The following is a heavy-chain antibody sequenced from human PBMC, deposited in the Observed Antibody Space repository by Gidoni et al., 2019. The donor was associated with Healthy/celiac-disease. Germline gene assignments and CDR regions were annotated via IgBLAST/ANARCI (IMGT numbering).Heavy chain of an antibody. CDR3: AKDDEQWLVSLWVY. CDR1: GFTFSSYA. D-gene: IGHD6-19*01. J-gene: IGHJ4*02. Sequence: EVQLLESGGGLVQPGGSLRLSCAASGFTFSSYAMSWVRQAPGKGLGWVSAISGSGGSTYYADSVKGRFTISRDNSKNTLYLQMNSLRAEDTAVYYCAKDDEQWLVSLWVYWGQGTLVTVSS. CDR2: ISGSGGST. V-gene: IGHV3-23*01.